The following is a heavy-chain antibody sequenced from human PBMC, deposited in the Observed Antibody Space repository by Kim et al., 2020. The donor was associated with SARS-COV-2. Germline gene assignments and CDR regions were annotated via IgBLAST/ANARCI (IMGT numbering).Heavy chain of an antibody. CDR3: AKKIVVVPAAIAWDYYGMDV. D-gene: IGHD2-2*02. CDR2: INPSGGST. CDR1: GYTFTSYY. J-gene: IGHJ6*02. Sequence: ASVKVSCKASGYTFTSYYMHWVRQAPGQGLEWMGIINPSGGSTSYAQKFQGRVTMTRETSTSTVYMELSSLRSEDTAVYYCAKKIVVVPAAIAWDYYGMDVWGQGTTVTVSS. V-gene: IGHV1-46*01.